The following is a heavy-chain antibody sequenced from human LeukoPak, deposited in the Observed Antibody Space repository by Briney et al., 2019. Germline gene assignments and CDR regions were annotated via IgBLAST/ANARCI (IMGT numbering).Heavy chain of an antibody. CDR3: ARVMAARREDLNWFDT. Sequence: SETLSLICTVSGASISSSGSYWGWISQPPGKGLEWIGSMYYSGNTYNPSLKSRVTISVDTSKNQFSLNLTSVNAADTAMYYCARVMAARREDLNWFDTWGQGTLVTVSS. J-gene: IGHJ5*02. CDR2: MYYSGNT. D-gene: IGHD6-6*01. CDR1: GASISSSGSY. V-gene: IGHV4-39*07.